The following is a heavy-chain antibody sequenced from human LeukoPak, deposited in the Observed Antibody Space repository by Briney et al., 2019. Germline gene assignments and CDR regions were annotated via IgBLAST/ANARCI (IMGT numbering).Heavy chain of an antibody. Sequence: SETLSLTCAVYGGSFSGYYWSWIRQPPGKGLEWIGEINHSGSTNYNPSLKSRVTISVDTSKNQFSLKLSSVTAADTAVYYCARGFRRRYCSSTSCYAHFDYWGQGTLVTVSS. V-gene: IGHV4-34*01. CDR1: GGSFSGYY. CDR2: INHSGST. D-gene: IGHD2-2*01. J-gene: IGHJ4*02. CDR3: ARGFRRRYCSSTSCYAHFDY.